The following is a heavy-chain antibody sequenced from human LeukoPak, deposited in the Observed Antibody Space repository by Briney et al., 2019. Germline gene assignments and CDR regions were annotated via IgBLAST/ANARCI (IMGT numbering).Heavy chain of an antibody. CDR3: VRDRVTGRFFAMDV. CDR1: GGSIRSKDY. J-gene: IGHJ6*02. Sequence: SETLSLTCSVAGGSIRSKDYWSWIRQSPGKGLEWIGYSYNSAITNSNPHLKSRVTISPDTSKNQFSLELTSVTAADTATYYCVRDRVTGRFFAMDVWGQGTTIIVSS. D-gene: IGHD3-9*01. CDR2: SYNSAIT. V-gene: IGHV4-4*08.